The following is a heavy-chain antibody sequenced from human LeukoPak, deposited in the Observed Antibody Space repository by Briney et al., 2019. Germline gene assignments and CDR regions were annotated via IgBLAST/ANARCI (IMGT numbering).Heavy chain of an antibody. CDR1: GFTFSSYW. J-gene: IGHJ4*02. D-gene: IGHD3-9*01. CDR3: ARAVLRYFEWLSPLNYFDY. Sequence: GGSLRLSCAASGFTFSSYWMSWVRQAPGKGLEWVADIKQDGSEKYYVDSVKGRFTISRDNAKNSLYLQMNSLRAEDTAVYYCARAVLRYFEWLSPLNYFDYWGQGTLVTVSS. CDR2: IKQDGSEK. V-gene: IGHV3-7*01.